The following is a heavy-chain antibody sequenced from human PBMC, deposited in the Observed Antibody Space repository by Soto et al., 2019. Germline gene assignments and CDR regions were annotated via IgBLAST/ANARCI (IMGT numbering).Heavy chain of an antibody. CDR1: GYTFTSYG. CDR2: ISAYNGNT. CDR3: ARDRSGEGAKGESYYYYGMDV. V-gene: IGHV1-18*01. Sequence: QVQLVQSGAEVKKPGASVKVSCKASGYTFTSYGISWVRQAXXXXLEWMGWISAYNGNTNYAQKLQGRVTMTTDTSTSTAYMELRSLRSDDTAVYYCARDRSGEGAKGESYYYYGMDVWGQGTTVTVSS. D-gene: IGHD6-25*01. J-gene: IGHJ6*02.